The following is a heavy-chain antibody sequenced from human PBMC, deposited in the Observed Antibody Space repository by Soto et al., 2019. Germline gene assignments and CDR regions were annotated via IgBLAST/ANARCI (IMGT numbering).Heavy chain of an antibody. CDR2: IKSKTDGGTT. V-gene: IGHV3-15*07. J-gene: IGHJ4*02. CDR1: GFTFSNAW. D-gene: IGHD3-9*01. Sequence: EVHLVESGGGLVKPGGSLRLSCAASGFTFSNAWMNWVRQAPGKGLEWVGRIKSKTDGGTTDYAAPVKGRFTISRDDSKNTLYLQMNSLKAEDTAVYYCTTVYYGILNAHAEDYWGQGTLVTVSS. CDR3: TTVYYGILNAHAEDY.